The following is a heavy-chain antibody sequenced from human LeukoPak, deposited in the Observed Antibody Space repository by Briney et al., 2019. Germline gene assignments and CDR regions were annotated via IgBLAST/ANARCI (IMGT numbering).Heavy chain of an antibody. Sequence: GGSLRLSCAASEFTFSNAWMSWVRQAPGKGLEWVGRIKCKTDGGTTDYAAPVKGRFTISRDDSKNTQYLQMNSLKTEDTAVYYCARAGGYTYGRELDPWGQGTLVTVSS. CDR3: ARAGGYTYGRELDP. J-gene: IGHJ5*02. V-gene: IGHV3-15*01. CDR1: EFTFSNAW. CDR2: IKCKTDGGTT. D-gene: IGHD5-18*01.